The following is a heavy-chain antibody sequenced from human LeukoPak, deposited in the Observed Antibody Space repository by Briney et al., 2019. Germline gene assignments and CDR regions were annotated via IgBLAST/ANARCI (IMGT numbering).Heavy chain of an antibody. CDR1: GGSISSGGYY. D-gene: IGHD2-2*01. CDR2: IFYSGST. J-gene: IGHJ4*02. V-gene: IGHV4-31*03. CDR3: ARGEYGLYYFDY. Sequence: SETLSLTCTVSGGSISSGGYYWNWIRQHPGKGLEWIGYIFYSGSTYYNPSLESRVTISVDTSKNQFSLKLNSVTAADTAVYYCARGEYGLYYFDYWGQGTLVTVSS.